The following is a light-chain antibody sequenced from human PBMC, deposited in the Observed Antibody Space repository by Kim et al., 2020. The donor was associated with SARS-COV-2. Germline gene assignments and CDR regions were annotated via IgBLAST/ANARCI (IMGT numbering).Light chain of an antibody. CDR3: SSYTRSSTRV. CDR1: STDVGGYNY. V-gene: IGLV2-14*03. CDR2: DFS. J-gene: IGLJ3*02. Sequence: GQSITISCPGTSTDVGGYNYVSWYQPHPGKAPNLMIYDFSNRPSGVSNRFSGSKSGNTASLTISGLQAEDEADYSCSSYTRSSTRVFGGGTKLTVL.